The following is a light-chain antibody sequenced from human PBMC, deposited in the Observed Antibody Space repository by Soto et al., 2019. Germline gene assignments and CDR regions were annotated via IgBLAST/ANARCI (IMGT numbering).Light chain of an antibody. J-gene: IGLJ1*01. CDR3: SSYAGSNIYV. Sequence: QYELTQPPSASGCPGQSVTISCTGTSSDVGGYNYVSWYQQHPGKAPKLMIYEVSKRPSGVPDRFSGSKSGNTASLTDSGLQAEDEADYYCSSYAGSNIYVFGTGTKVTVL. V-gene: IGLV2-8*01. CDR1: SSDVGGYNY. CDR2: EVS.